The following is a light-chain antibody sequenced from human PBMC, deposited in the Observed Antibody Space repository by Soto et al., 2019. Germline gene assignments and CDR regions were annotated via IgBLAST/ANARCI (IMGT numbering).Light chain of an antibody. CDR2: EVH. Sequence: QSALTQLPSVSGSPGQSVTISCIGTSSDIGTYDRVSWYQAPPGTAPKLIIYEVHNRPSGVPDRFSGSKSGNTASLTISGLQAEDEADYYCSSYAISTTLLFGGGTKLTVL. CDR3: SSYAISTTLL. V-gene: IGLV2-18*02. CDR1: SSDIGTYDR. J-gene: IGLJ2*01.